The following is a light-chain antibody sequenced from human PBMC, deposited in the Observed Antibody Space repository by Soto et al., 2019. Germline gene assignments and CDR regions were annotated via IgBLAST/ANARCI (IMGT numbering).Light chain of an antibody. CDR1: QSISNY. J-gene: IGKJ2*01. CDR2: ATS. CDR3: HQSHSLPYT. V-gene: IGKV1-39*01. Sequence: DIQMTQSPSSLSASVGDRVTITCRASQSISNYLNWYQQKPGKAPKLLIYATSNLQSGVPSRFIGSRSGTDFTLTISSLQPEDFATYFCHQSHSLPYTFGQGTKLEIK.